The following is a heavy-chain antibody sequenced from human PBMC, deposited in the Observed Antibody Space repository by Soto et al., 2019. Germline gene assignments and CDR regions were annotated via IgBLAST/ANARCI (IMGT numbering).Heavy chain of an antibody. CDR2: IWYDGSNK. V-gene: IGHV3-33*01. D-gene: IGHD1-26*01. CDR3: ARDRSSGSYYGLGAFDI. Sequence: GGSLRLSCAASGFTFSSYGMHWVRQAPGKGLEWVAVIWYDGSNKYYADSVKGRFTISRDNSKNTLYLQMNSLRAEDTAVYYCARDRSSGSYYGLGAFDIWGQGTMVTVS. J-gene: IGHJ3*02. CDR1: GFTFSSYG.